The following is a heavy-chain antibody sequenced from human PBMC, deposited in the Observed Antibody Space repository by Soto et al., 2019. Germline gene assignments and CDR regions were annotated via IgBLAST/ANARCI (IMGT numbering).Heavy chain of an antibody. CDR1: GFTFNSYG. Sequence: GGSLRLSCAASGFTFNSYGMHWVRQGPGDGLEWVAFISYDSTKTYYADSVKGRFTISRDNSNSALYVQMNSLTGEDTAVYYCARTRSAWSDFHYYSLDVWGQGTTVTVS. CDR3: ARTRSAWSDFHYYSLDV. CDR2: ISYDSTKT. D-gene: IGHD1-26*01. V-gene: IGHV3-30*03. J-gene: IGHJ6*02.